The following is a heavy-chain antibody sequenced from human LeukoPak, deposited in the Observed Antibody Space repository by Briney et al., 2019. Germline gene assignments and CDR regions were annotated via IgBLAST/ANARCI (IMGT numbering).Heavy chain of an antibody. CDR3: AKDYGDQSYYYYGMDV. D-gene: IGHD4-17*01. V-gene: IGHV3-30*18. CDR1: GFTFSSYG. Sequence: QPGRSLRLSCAASGFTFSSYGMHWVRQAPGKGLEWVAVISHDGSNKYYADSVKGRFTISRDNSKNTLYLQMNSLRAEDTAVYYCAKDYGDQSYYYYGMDVWGQGTTVTVSS. CDR2: ISHDGSNK. J-gene: IGHJ6*02.